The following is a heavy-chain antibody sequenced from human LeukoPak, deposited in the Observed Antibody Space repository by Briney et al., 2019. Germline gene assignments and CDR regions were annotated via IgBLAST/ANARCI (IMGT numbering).Heavy chain of an antibody. D-gene: IGHD6-13*01. CDR1: GYSFNSYW. CDR2: IYPGDSDT. CDR3: ARPHQGYSSWFDP. J-gene: IGHJ5*02. Sequence: GESLKISCKGSGYSFNSYWIGWVRQMPGKGLEWMWIIYPGDSDTRYSPSFQGQVTISADKSISTAYLQWSSLKASDTAMYYCARPHQGYSSWFDPWGQGTLVTVSS. V-gene: IGHV5-51*01.